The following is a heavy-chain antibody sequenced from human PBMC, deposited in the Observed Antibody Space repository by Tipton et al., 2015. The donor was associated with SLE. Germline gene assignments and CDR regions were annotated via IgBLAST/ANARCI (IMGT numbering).Heavy chain of an antibody. V-gene: IGHV3-72*01. CDR1: GFRFGDFA. CDR3: ARGYFGFDS. J-gene: IGHJ4*02. CDR2: SSSKAHSYTT. Sequence: SLRLSCTTSGFRFGDFALTWVRQAPGQGLEWVGRSSSKAHSYTTQYAASVKGRFTISRDDSKNSLYLQMNSLKTEDTAVYYCARGYFGFDSWGQGTLVTVAS. D-gene: IGHD2/OR15-2a*01.